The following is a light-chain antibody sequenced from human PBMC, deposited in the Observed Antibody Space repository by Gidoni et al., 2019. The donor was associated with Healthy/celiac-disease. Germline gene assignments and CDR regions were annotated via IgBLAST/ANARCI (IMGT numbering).Light chain of an antibody. V-gene: IGLV3-27*01. J-gene: IGLJ3*02. CDR2: TDS. CDR3: YSAADNIWV. CDR1: VLANKY. Sequence: SYDLTQPSSLSLSPGQTARITCSGDVLANKYARWLQQKPSQAPVLMIYTDSERPSGIPERFSGTSSGTTVTLTISGAEVEDEADYYCYSAADNIWVFGGGTKLTVL.